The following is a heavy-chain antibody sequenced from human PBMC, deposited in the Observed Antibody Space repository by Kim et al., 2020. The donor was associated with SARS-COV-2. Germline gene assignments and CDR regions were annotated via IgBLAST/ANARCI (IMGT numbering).Heavy chain of an antibody. CDR3: ARALYDFHQVYWFDP. Sequence: QKFQGRVTITAEESTSTAYMELSSLRSEDTAVYYCARALYDFHQVYWFDPWGQGTLVTVSS. J-gene: IGHJ5*02. D-gene: IGHD3-3*01. V-gene: IGHV1-69*01.